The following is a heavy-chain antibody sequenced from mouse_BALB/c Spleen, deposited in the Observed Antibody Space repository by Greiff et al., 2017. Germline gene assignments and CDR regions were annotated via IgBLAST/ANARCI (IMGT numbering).Heavy chain of an antibody. Sequence: VQLKESGPELVKPGASVRISCKASGYTFTSYYIHWVKQRPGQGLEWIGWIYPGNVNTKYNEKFKGKATLTADKSSSTAYMQLSSLTSEDSAVYFCARGYLDYWGQGTTLTVSS. CDR3: ARGYLDY. J-gene: IGHJ2*01. CDR2: IYPGNVNT. CDR1: GYTFTSYY. V-gene: IGHV1S56*01.